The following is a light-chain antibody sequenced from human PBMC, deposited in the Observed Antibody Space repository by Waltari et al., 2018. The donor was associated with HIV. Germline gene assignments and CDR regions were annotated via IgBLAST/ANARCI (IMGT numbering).Light chain of an antibody. V-gene: IGKV3-15*01. CDR2: GAS. CDR3: QQYDKWPPGT. J-gene: IGKJ1*01. Sequence: EILLTQSPATLSVYPGETANLSCRASQILPHSLAWDQQRPGPSPKLLIFGASTRATGVPARFGGSGSGTDFTLTISSLQSEDFAVYFCQQYDKWPPGTFGQG. CDR1: QILPHS.